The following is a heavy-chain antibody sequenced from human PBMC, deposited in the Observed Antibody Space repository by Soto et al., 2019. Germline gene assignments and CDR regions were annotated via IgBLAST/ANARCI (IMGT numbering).Heavy chain of an antibody. J-gene: IGHJ5*02. D-gene: IGHD3-10*01. Sequence: PGGSLRLSCAASGFTFTNYWMAWVRQAPGKGLEWVAHIDQGGGEKYYVDSVKGRFTISRDNAKNSLYLQMNSLRAEDTALYYCARGGNSFDPWGQGTLVTVSS. CDR1: GFTFTNYW. CDR2: IDQGGGEK. V-gene: IGHV3-7*05. CDR3: ARGGNSFDP.